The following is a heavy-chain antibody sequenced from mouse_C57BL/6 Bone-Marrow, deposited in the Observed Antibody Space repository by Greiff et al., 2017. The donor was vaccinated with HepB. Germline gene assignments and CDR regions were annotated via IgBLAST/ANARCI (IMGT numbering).Heavy chain of an antibody. CDR2: INPNNGGT. Sequence: EVQLQQSGPELVKPGASVKISCKASGYTFTDYYMNWVKQSHGKSLEWIGDINPNNGGTSYNQKFKGKATLTVDKSSSTAYMELRSLTSEDSAVYYCASPYGPFAYWGQGTLVTVSA. J-gene: IGHJ3*01. D-gene: IGHD1-1*02. CDR1: GYTFTDYY. V-gene: IGHV1-26*01. CDR3: ASPYGPFAY.